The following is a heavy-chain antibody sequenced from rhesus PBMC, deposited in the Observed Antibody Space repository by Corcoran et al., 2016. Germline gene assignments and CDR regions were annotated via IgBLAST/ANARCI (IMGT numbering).Heavy chain of an antibody. D-gene: IGHD6-31*01. V-gene: IGHV4-160*01. Sequence: QVQLQESGPGLVKPSETLSPTCAVSGGSISSNYWSWIRQAPGTGLEWIGRIYGRGGSTDYNPSLQSRVTISTDTSKNQFSLKLSSVTAADTAVYYCARENYSSGLAYWGQGVLVTVSS. CDR3: ARENYSSGLAY. CDR1: GGSISSNY. CDR2: IYGRGGST. J-gene: IGHJ4*01.